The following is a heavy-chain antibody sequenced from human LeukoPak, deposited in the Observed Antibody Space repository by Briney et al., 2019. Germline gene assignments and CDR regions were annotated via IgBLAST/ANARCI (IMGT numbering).Heavy chain of an antibody. CDR1: GYTFTGYY. V-gene: IGHV1-2*02. D-gene: IGHD5-12*01. CDR2: INPNSGGT. Sequence: GASVKVSCKASGYTFTGYYMHWVRQAHGQGLEWMGWINPNSGGTNYAQKFQGRVTMTRDTSISTAYMELSRLRSDDTAVYYCARYSGYGEYYFDYWGQGTLVTVSS. CDR3: ARYSGYGEYYFDY. J-gene: IGHJ4*02.